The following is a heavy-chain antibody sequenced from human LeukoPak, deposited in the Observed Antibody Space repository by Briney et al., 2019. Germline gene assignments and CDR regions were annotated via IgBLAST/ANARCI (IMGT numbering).Heavy chain of an antibody. CDR3: AKVLRGFCSNTSCPNWFDP. CDR1: GYSFTTYW. V-gene: IGHV5-51*01. CDR2: IYPGDSNT. Sequence: GESLKISCKASGYSFTTYWIGWVRQMPGKGLGWMGIIYPGDSNTRYSPSFQGQVTISADRSISTSYLQWSSLKASDTAIYYCAKVLRGFCSNTSCPNWFDPWGQGTLVTVSS. D-gene: IGHD2-2*01. J-gene: IGHJ5*02.